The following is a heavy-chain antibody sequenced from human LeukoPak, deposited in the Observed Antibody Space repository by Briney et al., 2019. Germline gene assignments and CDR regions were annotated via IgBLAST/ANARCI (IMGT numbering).Heavy chain of an antibody. J-gene: IGHJ4*02. CDR3: ARDSRISAAGRGLYYFDY. D-gene: IGHD6-13*01. CDR1: GGSISSSSYY. Sequence: SETLSLTCTVSGGSISSSSYYWGWIRQPPGKGLEWIGSVYYSGSTYYNPSLKSRVTISVDTSKNQFSLKLSSVTAADTAVYYCARDSRISAAGRGLYYFDYWGQGTLVTVSS. V-gene: IGHV4-39*07. CDR2: VYYSGST.